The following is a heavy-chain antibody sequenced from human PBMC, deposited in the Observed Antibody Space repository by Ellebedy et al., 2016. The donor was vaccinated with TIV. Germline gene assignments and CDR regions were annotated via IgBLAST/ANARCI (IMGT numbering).Heavy chain of an antibody. J-gene: IGHJ6*02. CDR2: IHDNGNT. CDR3: ARDTRPLRSGYYYYDGMDV. V-gene: IGHV4-30-4*01. CDR1: GGSVSSGNHF. Sequence: MPSETLSLTCTVSGGSVSSGNHFWTWIRQPPGKGLEWIGNIHDNGNTDYNPSLRSRISISIDTSKNQFSLKLTSVTATDTAVYYCARDTRPLRSGYYYYDGMDVWGQGTAVTVSS.